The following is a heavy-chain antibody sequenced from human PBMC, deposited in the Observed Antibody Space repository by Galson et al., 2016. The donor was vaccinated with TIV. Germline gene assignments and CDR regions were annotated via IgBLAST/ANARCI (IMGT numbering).Heavy chain of an antibody. V-gene: IGHV3-23*01. CDR2: ISGGGGST. CDR3: AKMDSSGFDYVRRFDF. CDR1: GFTFSSYA. D-gene: IGHD3-22*01. J-gene: IGHJ4*02. Sequence: SLRLSCAASGFTFSSYAITWVRQAPGKGLEWISAISGGGGSTYHTDSVKGRFTISRDNPKNTLYLQMSSLRADDTAVYFCAKMDSSGFDYVRRFDFWGQGTLATVSS.